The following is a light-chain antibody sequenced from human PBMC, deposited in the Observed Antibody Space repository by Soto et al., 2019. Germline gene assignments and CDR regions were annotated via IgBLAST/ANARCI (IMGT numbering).Light chain of an antibody. V-gene: IGKV3-20*01. CDR1: QSISSSY. J-gene: IGKJ1*01. CDR2: GAS. CDR3: QQYGSSLWT. Sequence: EIGVTRSPGTLSLSPWDRATLSCRATQSISSSYLAWYQQKPGQAPRLLIYGASSMATGIPDRFSGSGSGTDFTLTISRLEPEDFAVYYCQQYGSSLWTFGQGTKVDIK.